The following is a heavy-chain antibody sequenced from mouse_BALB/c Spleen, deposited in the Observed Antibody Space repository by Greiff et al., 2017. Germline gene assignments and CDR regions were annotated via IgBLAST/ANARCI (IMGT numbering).Heavy chain of an antibody. CDR2: IYPGDGDT. V-gene: IGHV1-87*01. Sequence: QVQLQQSGAELARPGASVKLSCKASGYTFTSYWMQWVKQRPGQGLEWIGAIYPGDGDTRYTQKFKGKATLTADKSSSTAYMQLSSLASEDSAVYYCARGFPMDYWGQGTSVTVSS. J-gene: IGHJ4*01. CDR1: GYTFTSYW. CDR3: ARGFPMDY.